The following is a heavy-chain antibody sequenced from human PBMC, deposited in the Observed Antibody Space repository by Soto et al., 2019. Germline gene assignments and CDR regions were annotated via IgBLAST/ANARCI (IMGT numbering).Heavy chain of an antibody. CDR2: MNPNSGNT. J-gene: IGHJ6*03. CDR1: GYTFTSYD. D-gene: IGHD3-3*01. Sequence: ASVKVSCKASGYTFTSYDINWVRQATGQGLEWMGWMNPNSGNTGYAQKFQGRVTMTRNTSISTAYMELSSLRSEDTAVYYCARENYDFWSGYYTPSDHSYYMDVWGKGTTVTVSS. CDR3: ARENYDFWSGYYTPSDHSYYMDV. V-gene: IGHV1-8*01.